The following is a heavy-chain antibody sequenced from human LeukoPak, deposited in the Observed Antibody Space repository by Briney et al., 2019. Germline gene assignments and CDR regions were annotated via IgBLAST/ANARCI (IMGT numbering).Heavy chain of an antibody. Sequence: GASVKVSCKASGYTFTSYAMHWVRQAPGQRLEWMGWINAGNGNTKYSQKFQGRVTITADESTSTAYMELSSLRSEDTAVYYCARDNWQQLAHYYYGMDVWGQGTTVTVSS. CDR1: GYTFTSYA. D-gene: IGHD6-13*01. CDR2: INAGNGNT. J-gene: IGHJ6*02. CDR3: ARDNWQQLAHYYYGMDV. V-gene: IGHV1-3*01.